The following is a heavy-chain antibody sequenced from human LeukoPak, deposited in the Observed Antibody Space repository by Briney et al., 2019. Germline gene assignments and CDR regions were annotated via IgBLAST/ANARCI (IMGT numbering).Heavy chain of an antibody. J-gene: IGHJ4*02. Sequence: ASVKVSCKASGYTFTSYYMHWVRQAPVQGLEWMGIINPSGGSTSYAQKFQGRVTMTRDTSTSTVYMELSSLRSEDTAVYYCARGSKGSSSWYEGASSLYGGQGTLVTVSS. CDR1: GYTFTSYY. D-gene: IGHD6-13*01. CDR3: ARGSKGSSSWYEGASSLY. CDR2: INPSGGST. V-gene: IGHV1-46*01.